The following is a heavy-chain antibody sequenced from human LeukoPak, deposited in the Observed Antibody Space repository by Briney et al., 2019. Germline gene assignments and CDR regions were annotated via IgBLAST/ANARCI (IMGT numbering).Heavy chain of an antibody. Sequence: GGSLRLSCAASGFTFSSYAMSWVRQAPGKGLEWVSAISGSGGSTYYEDSVKGRFTISRDNSKNTLYLQMNSLRAEDTAVYYCAKDLIAVAGSFSPDDYWGQGTLVTVSS. V-gene: IGHV3-23*01. J-gene: IGHJ4*02. CDR2: ISGSGGST. CDR1: GFTFSSYA. D-gene: IGHD6-19*01. CDR3: AKDLIAVAGSFSPDDY.